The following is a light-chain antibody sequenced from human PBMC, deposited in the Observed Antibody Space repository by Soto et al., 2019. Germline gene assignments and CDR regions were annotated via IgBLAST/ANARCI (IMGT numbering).Light chain of an antibody. J-gene: IGLJ2*01. V-gene: IGLV2-8*01. CDR3: SPYAGTNNLGV. Sequence: QSALTQPPSASGSPGQSVTISCTGTSSDVGGYNYVSWYQQHPGKAPKLMIYEVSKRPSGVPDRFSGSKSGNTASLTVSGLQAEVEPDYYSSPYAGTNNLGVFGGGTKLTVL. CDR1: SSDVGGYNY. CDR2: EVS.